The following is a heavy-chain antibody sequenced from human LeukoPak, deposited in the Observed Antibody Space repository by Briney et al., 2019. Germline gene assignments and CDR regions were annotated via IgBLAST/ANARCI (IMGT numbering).Heavy chain of an antibody. V-gene: IGHV1-3*01. CDR3: AGDYYDSGGLDY. J-gene: IGHJ4*02. CDR2: INAGNGNT. Sequence: ASVKVSCKASGYTFTSYAMHWVRQAAGQRLEWMGWINAGNGNTKYSQKFQGRVTITRDTSASTAYMELSSLRSEDTAVYYCAGDYYDSGGLDYWGQGTLVTVSS. CDR1: GYTFTSYA. D-gene: IGHD3-22*01.